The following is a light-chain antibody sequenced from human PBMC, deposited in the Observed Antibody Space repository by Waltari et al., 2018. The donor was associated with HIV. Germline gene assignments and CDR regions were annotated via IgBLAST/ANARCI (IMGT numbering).Light chain of an antibody. CDR2: DVF. CDR1: SSDVDGYNF. Sequence: QSALTQPASVSGSPGQSITISCTGTSSDVDGYNFVSCYQQHPGKAPKLIIFDVFKRPSGVSVRFSGSKSGNTASLTISVLQSEDEADYYCCSYAGSRTWVFGGGTKVTVL. CDR3: CSYAGSRTWV. J-gene: IGLJ3*02. V-gene: IGLV2-23*02.